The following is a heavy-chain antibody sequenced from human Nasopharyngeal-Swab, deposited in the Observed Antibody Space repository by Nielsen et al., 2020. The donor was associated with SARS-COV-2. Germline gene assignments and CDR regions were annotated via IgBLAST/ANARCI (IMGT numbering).Heavy chain of an antibody. Sequence: GASLRVSCSASGFPFSSYWMSWATQAPGKALERVANIMQDGSEKYYVDSVKARFTISRDNAKNSLYLQMNSLRAKDAAVYYYAGLGRLAYSGNYHAFDIWGQGTMVTVSS. CDR2: IMQDGSEK. CDR1: GFPFSSYW. J-gene: IGHJ3*02. V-gene: IGHV3-7*01. CDR3: AGLGRLAYSGNYHAFDI. D-gene: IGHD1-26*01.